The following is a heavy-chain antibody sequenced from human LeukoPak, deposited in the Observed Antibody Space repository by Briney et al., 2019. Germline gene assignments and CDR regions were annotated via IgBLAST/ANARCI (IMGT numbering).Heavy chain of an antibody. D-gene: IGHD3-16*01. CDR1: GGSFSGYY. CDR2: INHSGST. Sequence: SETLSLTCGVYGGSFSGYYWSWIRQPPGKGLEWIGEINHSGSTNYNPSLKSRVTISVDTSKNQFSLKLSSVTAADTAVYYCARVIPYFDYWGQGTLVTVSS. V-gene: IGHV4-34*01. J-gene: IGHJ4*02. CDR3: ARVIPYFDY.